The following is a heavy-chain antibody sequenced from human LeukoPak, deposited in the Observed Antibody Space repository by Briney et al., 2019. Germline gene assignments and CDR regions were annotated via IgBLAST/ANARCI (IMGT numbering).Heavy chain of an antibody. CDR1: GYTFTSYG. V-gene: IGHV1-18*01. D-gene: IGHD3-22*01. CDR3: ARDKYYYDSSGWAVIDY. Sequence: ASVKVSCKASGYTFTSYGISWVRQAPGQGLEWMGWISAYNGNTNYAQKLQGRVTMTTDTSTSTAYMELRSLRSDDTAVYYCARDKYYYDSSGWAVIDYWGQGTLVTVSS. J-gene: IGHJ4*02. CDR2: ISAYNGNT.